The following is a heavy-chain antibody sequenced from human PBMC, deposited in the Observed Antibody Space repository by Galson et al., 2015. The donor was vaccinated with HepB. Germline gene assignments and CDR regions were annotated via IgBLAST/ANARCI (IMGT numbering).Heavy chain of an antibody. Sequence: SLRLSCAVSGFTFSRHAFHWVRQAPGRGLEWVALISSDYTSKFYADSVMGRLTISRDNSKDTVYLQMNSLRDEDTAVYYCASDCDGSGSFYNMLGYWGQGTVVTVSS. CDR3: ASDCDGSGSFYNMLGY. CDR2: ISSDYTSK. CDR1: GFTFSRHA. V-gene: IGHV3-30*07. J-gene: IGHJ4*02. D-gene: IGHD3-10*01.